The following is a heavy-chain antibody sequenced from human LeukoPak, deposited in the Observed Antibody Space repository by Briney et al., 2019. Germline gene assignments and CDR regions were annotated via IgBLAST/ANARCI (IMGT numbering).Heavy chain of an antibody. Sequence: GGSLRLSCAASGFTFSSYAMSWVRQAPGKGLEWVSAISGSGGSTYYADSVKGRFTISRDNSKNTLYLQMNSLRAEDTAVYYCAKDRGWPTVYWYFDLWGRGTLATVSS. CDR2: ISGSGGST. V-gene: IGHV3-23*01. J-gene: IGHJ2*01. CDR3: AKDRGWPTVYWYFDL. D-gene: IGHD2-15*01. CDR1: GFTFSSYA.